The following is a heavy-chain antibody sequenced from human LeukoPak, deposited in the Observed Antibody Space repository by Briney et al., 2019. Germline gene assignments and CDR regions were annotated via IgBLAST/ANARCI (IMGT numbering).Heavy chain of an antibody. D-gene: IGHD5-18*01. CDR1: GFTFSSYW. CDR3: AREGDTANFDY. Sequence: GGSLRLSCAASGFTFSSYWMHWVRQAPGKGLVWVSRINSDGSSTSYADSVKGRFTISRDNAKNTLYLQMNSLRAEDTAVYYCAREGDTANFDYWGQGTPVTVSS. J-gene: IGHJ4*02. V-gene: IGHV3-74*01. CDR2: INSDGSST.